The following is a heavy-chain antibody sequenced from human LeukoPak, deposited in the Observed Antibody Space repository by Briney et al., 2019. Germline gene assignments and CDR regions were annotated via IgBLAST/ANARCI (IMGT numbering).Heavy chain of an antibody. CDR2: ISRGGSTI. V-gene: IGHV3-11*01. CDR3: ASPSSVLRCFEVGDDGMDV. J-gene: IGHJ6*02. D-gene: IGHD3-3*01. CDR1: GLTFRDYY. Sequence: GGSLRLSCAASGLTFRDYYMSWIRQAPGKGLEWVSYISRGGSTIYYADSVKGRFTISRDNAKNSLYLQMNSLRAEDTAVYYCASPSSVLRCFEVGDDGMDVWGQGTTVTVSS.